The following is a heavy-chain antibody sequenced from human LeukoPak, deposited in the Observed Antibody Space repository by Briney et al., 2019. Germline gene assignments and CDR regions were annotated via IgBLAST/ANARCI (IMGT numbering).Heavy chain of an antibody. J-gene: IGHJ5*02. CDR3: AISPGSSGLFDP. CDR1: GGTFSSYA. D-gene: IGHD6-19*01. V-gene: IGHV1-69*13. CDR2: IIPIFGTA. Sequence: SVTVSCKASGGTFSSYAISWVRQAPGQGLEWMGGIIPIFGTANYAQKFQGRVTITADESTSTAYMELSSLRSEDTAVYYCAISPGSSGLFDPWGQGTLVTVSS.